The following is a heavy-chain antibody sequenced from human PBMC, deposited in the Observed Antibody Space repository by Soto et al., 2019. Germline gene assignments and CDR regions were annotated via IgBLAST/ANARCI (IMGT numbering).Heavy chain of an antibody. D-gene: IGHD2-8*01. J-gene: IGHJ5*02. Sequence: QVQLVQSGAEVKKPGASVKVSCKASGYTFTSYDINWVRQATGQGLEWMGWMNPNSGNTGYAQNCQGRVTMTRNTSISTAYMELSSLRSEDTAVYYCASARYCTNGVCYGFDPWGQGTLVTVSS. V-gene: IGHV1-8*01. CDR2: MNPNSGNT. CDR3: ASARYCTNGVCYGFDP. CDR1: GYTFTSYD.